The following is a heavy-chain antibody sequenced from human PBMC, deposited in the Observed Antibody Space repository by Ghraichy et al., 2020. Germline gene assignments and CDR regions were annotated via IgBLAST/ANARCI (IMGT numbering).Heavy chain of an antibody. D-gene: IGHD3-9*01. CDR3: ARLLVNDILTGIYYYMDV. J-gene: IGHJ6*03. V-gene: IGHV4-34*01. CDR1: GGSFSGYY. Sequence: SETLSLTCAVYGGSFSGYYWSWIRQPPGKGLEWIGEINHSGSTNYNPSLKSRVTISVDTSTNQFSLKLSSVTAADTAVDYCARLLVNDILTGIYYYMDVWGKGTTVTVSS. CDR2: INHSGST.